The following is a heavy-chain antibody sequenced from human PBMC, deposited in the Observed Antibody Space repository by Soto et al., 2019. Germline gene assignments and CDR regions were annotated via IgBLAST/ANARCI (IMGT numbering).Heavy chain of an antibody. J-gene: IGHJ4*02. V-gene: IGHV1-18*04. D-gene: IGHD2-15*01. Sequence: QVQLVQSGAEVKKPGASVKVSCKASGYTFTSYGISWVRQAPGQGLEWMGWMSAYNGNTNYARKLQGRVTMPTGTSTSTAYMELRSLRSDDTAVYYCARDTVLGYCSGGSCYFNYWGQGTLVTVSS. CDR2: MSAYNGNT. CDR3: ARDTVLGYCSGGSCYFNY. CDR1: GYTFTSYG.